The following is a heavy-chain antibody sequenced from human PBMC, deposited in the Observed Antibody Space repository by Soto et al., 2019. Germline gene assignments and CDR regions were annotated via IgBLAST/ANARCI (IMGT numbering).Heavy chain of an antibody. CDR2: IYYSGST. D-gene: IGHD4-4*01. CDR1: GGSVSSYY. J-gene: IGHJ4*02. CDR3: ARWNRDYSPSSPVFDQ. Sequence: QVQLQESGPGLVKPSETLFLTCSVSGGSVSSYYWSWIRQPPGKGLEWIGYIYYSGSTNYNPSRKSRVNIAVDTSKNKFSLRLTSVTAADTAVYYCARWNRDYSPSSPVFDQWGQGSLVTVSS. V-gene: IGHV4-59*08.